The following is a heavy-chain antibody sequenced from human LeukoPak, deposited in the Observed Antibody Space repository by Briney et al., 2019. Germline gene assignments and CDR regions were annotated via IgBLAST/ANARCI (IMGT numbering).Heavy chain of an antibody. D-gene: IGHD6-19*01. V-gene: IGHV4-59*01. J-gene: IGHJ4*02. CDR1: GGSISIYY. Sequence: SETLSLTCTVAGGSISIYYWSWIRQPPGKGLEWIGYIYYSGSTNYNPYLKSRVTISVDTSKNQFSPNMSSVSASGTALYYSATSLRNCSGWFDYWGQGSLVTVSS. CDR2: IYYSGST. CDR3: ATSLRNCSGWFDY.